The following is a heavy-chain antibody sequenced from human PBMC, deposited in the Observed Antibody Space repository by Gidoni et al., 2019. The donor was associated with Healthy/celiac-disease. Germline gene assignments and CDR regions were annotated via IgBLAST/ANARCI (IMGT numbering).Heavy chain of an antibody. D-gene: IGHD1-1*01. J-gene: IGHJ6*02. CDR3: ARVILNWNDDAHSGMDV. V-gene: IGHV3-21*01. CDR2: ISSSSSYI. CDR1: GFTFRSYS. Sequence: EVQLVESGGGLVKPGGSLRLSCAASGFTFRSYSMNWVRQAPGKGLEWVSSISSSSSYIYYADSVKGRFTISRDNAKNSLYLQMNSLRAEDTAVYYCARVILNWNDDAHSGMDVWGQGTTVTVSS.